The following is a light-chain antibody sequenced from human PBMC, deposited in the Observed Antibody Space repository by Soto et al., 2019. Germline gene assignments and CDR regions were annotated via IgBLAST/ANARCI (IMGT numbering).Light chain of an antibody. CDR1: HSVNSH. CDR2: GAS. J-gene: IGKJ5*01. CDR3: QQYKNWPL. V-gene: IGKV3-15*01. Sequence: EIVMTQSPATLSVSPGGRVTLSFRTSHSVNSHVAWYQQKPGQAPRLLLYGASTRATGIPVRFSGSGFGTEFTLTISSLQSEDFAVYYCQQYKNWPLFGQGTRLEIK.